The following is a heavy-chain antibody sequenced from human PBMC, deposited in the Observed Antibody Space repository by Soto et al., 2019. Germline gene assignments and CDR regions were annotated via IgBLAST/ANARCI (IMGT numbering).Heavy chain of an antibody. CDR2: ISYDGSNK. CDR1: GFTFSSYA. D-gene: IGHD3-10*02. V-gene: IGHV3-30-3*01. CDR3: ARLPMYFVNIGMDV. J-gene: IGHJ6*02. Sequence: GGSLRLSCAASGFTFSSYAMHWVRQAPGKGLEWVAVISYDGSNKYYADSVKGRFTISRDNSKNTLYLQMNSLRAEDTAVYYCARLPMYFVNIGMDVWGQGTTVTVSS.